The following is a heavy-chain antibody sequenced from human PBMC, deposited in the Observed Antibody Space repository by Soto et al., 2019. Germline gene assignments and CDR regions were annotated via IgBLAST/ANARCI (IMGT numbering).Heavy chain of an antibody. CDR2: IYYSGST. J-gene: IGHJ6*04. CDR1: GGSISSSSYY. Sequence: SETRSLTCTVSGGSISSSSYYWGWIRHPPGKGLEWIGSIYYSGSTYYNPSLKSRVTISVDTSKNQFSLKLSSVTAADTAVYYCARKGYDFWSGYYIYHYYSGTEVWVNGT. V-gene: IGHV4-39*01. CDR3: ARKGYDFWSGYYIYHYYSGTEV. D-gene: IGHD3-3*01.